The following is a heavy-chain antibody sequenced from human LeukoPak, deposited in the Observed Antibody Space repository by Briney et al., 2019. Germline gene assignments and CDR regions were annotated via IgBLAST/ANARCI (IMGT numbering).Heavy chain of an antibody. D-gene: IGHD2-15*01. V-gene: IGHV4-39*01. CDR2: IYYSGST. CDR3: ARWCCSGGSRYWGYYYYYMDV. J-gene: IGHJ6*03. CDR1: GGSISSSVYY. Sequence: SETLSLTCTVSGGSISSSVYYWGWIRQPPGKGLEWIGSIYYSGSTYYNPSLKSRVTISVDTSKNQFSLKLSSVTAADTAVYYCARWCCSGGSRYWGYYYYYMDVWGKGTTVTISS.